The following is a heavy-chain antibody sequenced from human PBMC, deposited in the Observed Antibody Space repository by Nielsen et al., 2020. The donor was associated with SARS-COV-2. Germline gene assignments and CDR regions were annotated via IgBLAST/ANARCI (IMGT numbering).Heavy chain of an antibody. CDR1: GGSISSGGYY. CDR2: IYYSGNT. CDR3: ARHLYDFWSGPLGYYYYGMDV. Sequence: SETLSLTCTVSGGSISSGGYYWSWIRQHPGKGLEWIGYIYYSGNTYYNPSLKSRVTISADTSKNQFSLKLSSVTAADTAVYYCARHLYDFWSGPLGYYYYGMDVWGQGTTVTVSS. J-gene: IGHJ6*02. V-gene: IGHV4-31*03. D-gene: IGHD3-3*01.